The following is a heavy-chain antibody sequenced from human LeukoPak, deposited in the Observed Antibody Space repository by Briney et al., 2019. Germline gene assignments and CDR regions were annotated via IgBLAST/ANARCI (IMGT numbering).Heavy chain of an antibody. J-gene: IGHJ4*02. CDR3: AKPGGYYDSSGYFDY. D-gene: IGHD3-22*01. V-gene: IGHV3-30*02. Sequence: GGSLRLSCAASGFTFSSYGMHWVRQAPGKGLKWVAFIRYDGSNKDYADSVKGRFTISRDNSKNTLYLQMNSLRAEDTAVYYCAKPGGYYDSSGYFDYWGQGTLVNVSS. CDR2: IRYDGSNK. CDR1: GFTFSSYG.